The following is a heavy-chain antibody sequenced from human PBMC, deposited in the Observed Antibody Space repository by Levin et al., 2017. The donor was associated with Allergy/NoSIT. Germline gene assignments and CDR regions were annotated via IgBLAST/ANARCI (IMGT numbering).Heavy chain of an antibody. J-gene: IGHJ5*02. D-gene: IGHD5-24*01. V-gene: IGHV1-3*01. CDR1: GYTFTSYA. Sequence: ASVKVSCKASGYTFTSYAMHWVRQAPGQRLEWMGWINAGNGNTKYSQKFQGRVTITRDTSASTAYMELSSLRSEDTAVYYCARGGHVEMATIKSWFDPWGQGTLVTVSS. CDR2: INAGNGNT. CDR3: ARGGHVEMATIKSWFDP.